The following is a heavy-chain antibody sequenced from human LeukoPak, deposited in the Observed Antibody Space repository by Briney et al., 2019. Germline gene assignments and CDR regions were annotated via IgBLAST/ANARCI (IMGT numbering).Heavy chain of an antibody. CDR1: GGSISSYY. CDR3: ARDVPRFDAFDI. J-gene: IGHJ3*02. CDR2: IYYSGST. V-gene: IGHV4-59*01. Sequence: SETLSLTCTVSGGSISSYYWSWIRQPPGKGLEWIGCIYYSGSTNYNPSLKSRVTISVDTSKNQFSLKLSSVTAADTAVYYCARDVPRFDAFDIWGQGTMVTVSS. D-gene: IGHD3-3*01.